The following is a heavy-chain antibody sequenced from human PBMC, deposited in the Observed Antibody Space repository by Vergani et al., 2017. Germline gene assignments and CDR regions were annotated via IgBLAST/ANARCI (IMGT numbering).Heavy chain of an antibody. CDR2: INHSGST. V-gene: IGHV4-34*01. CDR1: GGSFSGYY. CDR3: ARGGSCSSTSCYTLVYYGMDV. D-gene: IGHD2-2*02. J-gene: IGHJ6*02. Sequence: QVQLQESGPGLLKPSETLSLTCAVYGGSFSGYYWSWIRQPPGKGLEWIGEINHSGSTNYNPSLKSRVTISVDTSKNQFSLKLSSVTAADTAVYYCARGGSCSSTSCYTLVYYGMDVWGQGTTVTVSS.